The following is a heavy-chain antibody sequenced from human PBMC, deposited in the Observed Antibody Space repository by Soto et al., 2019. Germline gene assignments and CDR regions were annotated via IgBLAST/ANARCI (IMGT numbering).Heavy chain of an antibody. CDR3: ARGLTMGQLPSHFDH. D-gene: IGHD3-16*01. Sequence: LSLTCTVSGGSVSNDNFYWSWIRQPPGKGLEWIGYVHSSGITNYNPSLKRRVTISVDTSRNQFSLRLSSVTAADTAVYYCARGLTMGQLPSHFDHWGQGTLVTVSS. CDR2: VHSSGIT. V-gene: IGHV4-61*01. J-gene: IGHJ5*02. CDR1: GGSVSNDNFY.